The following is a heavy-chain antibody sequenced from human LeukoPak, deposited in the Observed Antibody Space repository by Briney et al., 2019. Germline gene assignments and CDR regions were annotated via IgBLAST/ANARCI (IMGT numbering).Heavy chain of an antibody. CDR1: GYTFNTYY. CDR3: ARSLLGGSYYFDY. J-gene: IGHJ4*02. CDR2: INPSDGST. Sequence: GASVKVSCMASGYTFNTYYMYWVRQAPGQGLEWMGIINPSDGSTSYAQKFQGRVTMTRDTSTSIVYTELSSLRSEDTAVYYCARSLLGGSYYFDYWGQGTLVTVSS. V-gene: IGHV1-46*02. D-gene: IGHD1-26*01.